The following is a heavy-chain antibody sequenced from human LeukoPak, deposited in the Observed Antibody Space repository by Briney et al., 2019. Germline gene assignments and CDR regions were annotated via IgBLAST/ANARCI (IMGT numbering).Heavy chain of an antibody. Sequence: SETLSLTCAVYGGSFSGYYWSWIRQPPGKGLEWIGEINHSGSTNYNPSLKSRVTISADTSRNQFSLKLSSVTAADTAVYYCARQGSLGTSGYYYWGQGTPVTVSS. CDR2: INHSGST. D-gene: IGHD3-22*01. V-gene: IGHV4-34*01. CDR3: ARQGSLGTSGYYY. J-gene: IGHJ4*02. CDR1: GGSFSGYY.